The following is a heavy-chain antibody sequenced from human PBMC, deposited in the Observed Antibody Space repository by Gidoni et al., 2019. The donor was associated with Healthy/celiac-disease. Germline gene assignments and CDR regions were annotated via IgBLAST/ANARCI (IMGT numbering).Heavy chain of an antibody. V-gene: IGHV3-48*01. CDR1: GFTFSSYS. CDR2: ISSSSSTI. CDR3: ARGYFDWLLYRRLKSGMDV. Sequence: EVQLVESGGGLVQPGGSLRLSCAASGFTFSSYSMNWVRQAPGKGLEWVSYISSSSSTIYYADSVKGRFTISRDNAKNSLYLQMNSLRAEDTAVYYCARGYFDWLLYRRLKSGMDVWGQGTTVTVSS. J-gene: IGHJ6*02. D-gene: IGHD3-9*01.